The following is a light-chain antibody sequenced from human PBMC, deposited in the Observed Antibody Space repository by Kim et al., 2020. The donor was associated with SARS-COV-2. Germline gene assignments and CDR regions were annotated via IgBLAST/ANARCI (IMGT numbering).Light chain of an antibody. CDR2: EDN. J-gene: IGLJ2*01. CDR1: SGSSASNY. V-gene: IGLV6-57*03. Sequence: KTVTITCTPRSGSSASNYLQWYQQRPGSAPTIVIFEDNQRPSGVPDRFSGSVDGSSKSASLTISGLKTEDEADYYCQSYDNSNHVIFGGGTQLTVL. CDR3: QSYDNSNHVI.